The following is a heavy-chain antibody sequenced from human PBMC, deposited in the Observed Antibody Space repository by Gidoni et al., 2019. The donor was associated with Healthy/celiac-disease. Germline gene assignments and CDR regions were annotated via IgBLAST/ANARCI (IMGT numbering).Heavy chain of an antibody. CDR3: AREPVTNACDI. V-gene: IGHV4-34*01. Sequence: QVQLQQWGAGLLKPSETLSLTCAVYGGSFSGYYWSWIRQPPGKGLEWIGEINHSGSTNYNPSLKSRVTISVDTSKNQFSLKLSSVTAADTAVYYCAREPVTNACDIWGQGTMVTVSS. J-gene: IGHJ3*02. CDR1: GGSFSGYY. CDR2: INHSGST. D-gene: IGHD4-17*01.